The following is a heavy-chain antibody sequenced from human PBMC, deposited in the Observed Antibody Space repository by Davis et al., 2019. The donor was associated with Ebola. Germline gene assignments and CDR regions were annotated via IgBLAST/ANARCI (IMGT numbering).Heavy chain of an antibody. V-gene: IGHV3-30-3*01. J-gene: IGHJ6*02. Sequence: GGSLRLSCAASGFTFSSYAMHWVRQAPGKGLEWVAVISYDGSNKYYADSVKGRFTISRDHSKNTLYLQMNSLRAEDTAVYYCARDLLLYSSSWNYYYYGMDVWGQGTTVTVSS. D-gene: IGHD6-13*01. CDR1: GFTFSSYA. CDR3: ARDLLLYSSSWNYYYYGMDV. CDR2: ISYDGSNK.